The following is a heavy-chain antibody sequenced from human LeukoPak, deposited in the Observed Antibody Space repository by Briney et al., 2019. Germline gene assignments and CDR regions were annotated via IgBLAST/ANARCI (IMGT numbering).Heavy chain of an antibody. CDR1: GFTFSSYA. J-gene: IGHJ4*02. V-gene: IGHV3-23*01. CDR3: AKLGREIVPAATDF. D-gene: IGHD2-2*01. Sequence: GGSLRLSCAASGFTFSSYAMSWVRQAPGKGLEWVLGISGSGGSTYYADSVKGRFTISRDNSKNTLYLQMNSLRAEDTAVYYCAKLGREIVPAATDFWGQGTLVTVSS. CDR2: ISGSGGST.